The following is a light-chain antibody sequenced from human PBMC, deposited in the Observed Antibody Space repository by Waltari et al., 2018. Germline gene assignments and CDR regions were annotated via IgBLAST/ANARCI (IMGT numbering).Light chain of an antibody. Sequence: ETVITQSPATLSVSPGERATLSCRASQSVSSNLAWYQQKPGQAPRLLIYGASTRATGIPARFSGSGSGTEFTLTISSLQSEDFAVYYCQQYNNWPPRITFGQGTRLEIK. CDR2: GAS. CDR1: QSVSSN. J-gene: IGKJ5*01. CDR3: QQYNNWPPRIT. V-gene: IGKV3-15*01.